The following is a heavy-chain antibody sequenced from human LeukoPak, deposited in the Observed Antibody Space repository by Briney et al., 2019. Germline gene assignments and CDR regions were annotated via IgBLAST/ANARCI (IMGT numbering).Heavy chain of an antibody. CDR1: GFTFKSYV. V-gene: IGHV3-23*01. D-gene: IGHD1-1*01. CDR2: ISDSGYNT. J-gene: IGHJ6*02. Sequence: PGGSLRHSCAASGFTFKSYVMTWVRQAPGKGLEWVSGISDSGYNTNYADSVKGRFTITRDNSKNTLYLQMNSLRAEDTAVYYCAKGRATSYSYGMSVWGQGTTVTVSS. CDR3: AKGRATSYSYGMSV.